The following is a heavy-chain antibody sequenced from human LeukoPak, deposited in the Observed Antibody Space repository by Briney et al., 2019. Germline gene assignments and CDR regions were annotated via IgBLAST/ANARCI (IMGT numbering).Heavy chain of an antibody. CDR1: GFSFSNYA. Sequence: GGSLRLSCAASGFSFSNYAMSWVCQAPGKGLEWASAISGDGVSTDYADSVKGRFTISRDNSKNTLYLQMNSLRAEDTAVYYCAKHSVWGSYRSFFDYWGQGTLVTVSS. V-gene: IGHV3-23*01. J-gene: IGHJ4*02. D-gene: IGHD3-16*02. CDR3: AKHSVWGSYRSFFDY. CDR2: ISGDGVST.